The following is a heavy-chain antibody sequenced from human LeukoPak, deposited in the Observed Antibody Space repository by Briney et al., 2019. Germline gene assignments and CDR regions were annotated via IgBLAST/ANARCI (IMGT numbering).Heavy chain of an antibody. V-gene: IGHV4-39*01. CDR1: GGSISSSSYY. CDR3: ASLYSYGYLPDAFDI. CDR2: IYYSGSI. Sequence: PSETLSLTCTVSGGSISSSSYYWGWIRQPPGKGLEWIGSIYYSGSIYYNPSLKGRVTISVDTSKNQFSLKLSSVTAADTAVYYCASLYSYGYLPDAFDIWGQGTMVTVSS. J-gene: IGHJ3*02. D-gene: IGHD5-18*01.